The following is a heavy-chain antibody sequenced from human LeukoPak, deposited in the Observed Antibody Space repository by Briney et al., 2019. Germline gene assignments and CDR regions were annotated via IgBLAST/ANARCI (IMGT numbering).Heavy chain of an antibody. V-gene: IGHV3-9*01. CDR2: INWNSDSI. CDR1: GFTFDDYA. J-gene: IGHJ1*01. Sequence: PGRSLRLSCAVSGFTFDDYAMHWVRQVPGKGLEWVSGINWNSDSIGYADSVKGRFTISRDNAKNSLYLQMNSLRAEDTAVYYCAREAPYYYDSSGYSIEYFQHWGLGTLVTVSS. D-gene: IGHD3-22*01. CDR3: AREAPYYYDSSGYSIEYFQH.